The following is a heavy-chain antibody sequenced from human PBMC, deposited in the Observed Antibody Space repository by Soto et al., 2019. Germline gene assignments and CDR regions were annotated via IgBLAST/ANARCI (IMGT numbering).Heavy chain of an antibody. J-gene: IGHJ6*02. CDR2: INPSGGST. V-gene: IGHV1-46*01. CDR1: GYTFTRSY. D-gene: IGHD6-6*01. CDR3: ARDIGSSSRESSYGMDV. Sequence: GASVKVSCKASGYTFTRSYMHWVRQAPGQGLEWMGIINPSGGSTSYAQKFQGRVTMTRDTSTSTVYMELSSLRSEDTAVYYCARDIGSSSRESSYGMDVSGPATMLTVS.